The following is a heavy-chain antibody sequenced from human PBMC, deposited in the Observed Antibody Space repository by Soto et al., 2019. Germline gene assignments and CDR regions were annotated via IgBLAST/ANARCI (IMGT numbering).Heavy chain of an antibody. V-gene: IGHV4-59*01. CDR1: GGSISSYY. D-gene: IGHD6-13*01. J-gene: IGHJ5*02. CDR2: IYYSGST. Sequence: SETLSLTCTVSGGSISSYYWSWIRQPPGKGLEWIGYIYYSGSTNYNPSLKSRVTISVDTSKNQFSLKLSSVTAADTAVYYCARVRVAAAGGWFDPWGQGTLVTVSS. CDR3: ARVRVAAAGGWFDP.